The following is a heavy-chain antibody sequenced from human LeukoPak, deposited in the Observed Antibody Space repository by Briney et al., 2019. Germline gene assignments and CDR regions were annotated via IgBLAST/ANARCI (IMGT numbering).Heavy chain of an antibody. CDR3: ARGLGTIVVVPAATARYFDL. V-gene: IGHV4-34*01. CDR2: INHSGST. D-gene: IGHD2-2*01. J-gene: IGHJ2*01. CDR1: GGSFSGYY. Sequence: SETLSLTCAVYGGSFSGYYWSWIRQPPGKGLEWIGEINHSGSTNYNPSLKSRVTISVDTSKNQFSLKLSSVTAADTAVYYCARGLGTIVVVPAATARYFDLWGRGTLVTVSS.